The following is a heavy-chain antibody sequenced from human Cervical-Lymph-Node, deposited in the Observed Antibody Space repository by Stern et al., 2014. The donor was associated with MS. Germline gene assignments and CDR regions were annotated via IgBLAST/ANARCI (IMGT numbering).Heavy chain of an antibody. CDR3: AREALPVRGNYYGMDV. V-gene: IGHV3-33*01. Sequence: VQLVESGGGVVQPGTSLRLSCAASGFTFISYGMHWVRQAPGKGLEWVAVIWFDGRNRYYADSVRGRFTISRDNSKNTLYLQMNSLRHEDTAVDYCAREALPVRGNYYGMDVWGQGTTVTVSS. D-gene: IGHD3-10*01. J-gene: IGHJ6*02. CDR1: GFTFISYG. CDR2: IWFDGRNR.